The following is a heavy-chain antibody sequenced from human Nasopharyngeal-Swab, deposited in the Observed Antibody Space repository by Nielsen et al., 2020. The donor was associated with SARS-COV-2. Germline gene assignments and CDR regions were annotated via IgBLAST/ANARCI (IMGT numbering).Heavy chain of an antibody. D-gene: IGHD4-23*01. CDR2: IIPIFGTA. CDR3: ARARDHDYGGKGSADDAFDI. J-gene: IGHJ3*02. Sequence: SVKVSCKASGGTFSSYAISWVRQAPGQGLEWMGGIIPIFGTANYAQKFQGRVTITADESTSTAYMELSSLRSADTAVYYCARARDHDYGGKGSADDAFDIWGQGTMVTVSS. CDR1: GGTFSSYA. V-gene: IGHV1-69*13.